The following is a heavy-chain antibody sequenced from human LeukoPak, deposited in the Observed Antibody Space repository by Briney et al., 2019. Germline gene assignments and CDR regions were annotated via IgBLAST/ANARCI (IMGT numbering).Heavy chain of an antibody. CDR1: GASVTTSY. V-gene: IGHV4-4*07. CDR2: VYISGDT. Sequence: SETLSLACTVSGASVTTSYWSWIRQSAGKGLEWIGRVYISGDTKYNPSLMGRVTISVDTSKNQFSLKLTSVTAADTAVYFCAKYGNSGWVIDNWGQGTLVTVSS. CDR3: AKYGNSGWVIDN. D-gene: IGHD6-19*01. J-gene: IGHJ4*02.